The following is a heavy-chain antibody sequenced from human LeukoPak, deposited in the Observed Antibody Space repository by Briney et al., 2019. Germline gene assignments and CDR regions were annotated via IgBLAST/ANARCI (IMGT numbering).Heavy chain of an antibody. J-gene: IGHJ4*02. CDR3: ARGPSGWGSLDS. CDR1: GFTFSSYW. V-gene: IGHV3-74*01. D-gene: IGHD7-27*01. CDR2: INSDGSST. Sequence: PGGSLRLSCAASGFTFSSYWMHWVRQVPGKGLVWVSRINSDGSSTNYADSVKGRFTISRDNAKNTLYLQVKSLRAEDTAVYYCARGPSGWGSLDSWGQGTLVTVSS.